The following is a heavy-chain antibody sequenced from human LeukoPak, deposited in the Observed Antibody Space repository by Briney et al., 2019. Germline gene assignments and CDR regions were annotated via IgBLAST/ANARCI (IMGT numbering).Heavy chain of an antibody. CDR1: GFTFSSYA. CDR3: AKDSRSYIVMVTEPRKNLIDY. V-gene: IGHV3-23*01. CDR2: ISAGGGDT. D-gene: IGHD5-18*01. J-gene: IGHJ4*02. Sequence: SGGSLRLSCAASGFTFSSYAMTWVRQAPGKGLKWVSDISAGGGDTYYADSVKGRFTISRDNSKNTLYLQMNSLRAEDTAVYYCAKDSRSYIVMVTEPRKNLIDYWGQGTLVTVSS.